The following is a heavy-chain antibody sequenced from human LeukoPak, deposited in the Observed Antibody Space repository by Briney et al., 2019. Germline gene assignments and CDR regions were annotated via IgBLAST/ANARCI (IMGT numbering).Heavy chain of an antibody. CDR3: ARSSYSRSWYAQSILADYYMDV. J-gene: IGHJ6*03. CDR1: GFTFSSYS. V-gene: IGHV3-21*01. CDR2: ISSSSSYI. D-gene: IGHD6-13*01. Sequence: PGGSLRLSCAASGFTFSSYSMNWVRQAPGKGLEWVSSISSSSSYIYYADSVKGRFTISRDNAKNSLYLQMNSLRAEDTAVYYCARSSYSRSWYAQSILADYYMDVWGKGTTVTVSS.